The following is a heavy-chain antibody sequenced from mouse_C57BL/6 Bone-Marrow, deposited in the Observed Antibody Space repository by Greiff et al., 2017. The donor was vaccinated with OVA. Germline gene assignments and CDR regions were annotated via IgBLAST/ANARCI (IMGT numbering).Heavy chain of an antibody. Sequence: HVQLQQSGPGLVQPSQSLSITCTVSGFSLTSYGVHWVRQSPGKGLEWLGVIWSGGSTDYNAAFISRLSISKDNSTSQVFFKMNSLQADDTAIYYCASGGNYFFYAMDYWGQGTSVTVSS. CDR1: GFSLTSYG. CDR3: ASGGNYFFYAMDY. V-gene: IGHV2-2*01. J-gene: IGHJ4*01. CDR2: IWSGGST. D-gene: IGHD1-1*02.